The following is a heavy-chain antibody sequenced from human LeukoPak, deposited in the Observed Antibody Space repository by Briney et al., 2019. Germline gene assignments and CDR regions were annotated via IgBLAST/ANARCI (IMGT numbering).Heavy chain of an antibody. CDR1: GGSISSSSYY. J-gene: IGHJ4*02. V-gene: IGHV4-39*07. CDR3: AREAMGRARLYYFDY. Sequence: SETLSLTCTVSGGSISSSSYYWGWIRQPPGKGLEWIGSIYYSGSTYYNPSLKSRVTISVDTSKNQFSLKLSSVTAADTAVYYCAREAMGRARLYYFDYWGQGTLVTVSS. CDR2: IYYSGST. D-gene: IGHD5-18*01.